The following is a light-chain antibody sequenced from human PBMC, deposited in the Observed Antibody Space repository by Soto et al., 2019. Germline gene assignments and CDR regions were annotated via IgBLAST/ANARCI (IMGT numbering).Light chain of an antibody. J-gene: IGLJ2*01. CDR2: EVS. V-gene: IGLV2-14*01. CDR3: SSYTSSSTVV. CDR1: SSDVGGYNY. Sequence: QSALTQPASVSVSPGQSSTISCTGTSSDVGGYNYVSWYQQHPGKAPKLMIYEVSNRPSGVSNRFSGSKSGNTASLTISGLQAEDEADYYCSSYTSSSTVVFGGGTKLTVL.